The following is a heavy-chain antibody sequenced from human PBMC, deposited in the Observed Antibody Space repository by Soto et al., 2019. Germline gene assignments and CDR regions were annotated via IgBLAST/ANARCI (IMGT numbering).Heavy chain of an antibody. CDR1: GFTFSSYG. CDR3: ARELSLWFGEQSYYYYYMDV. J-gene: IGHJ6*03. CDR2: IWYDGSNK. V-gene: IGHV3-33*01. D-gene: IGHD3-10*01. Sequence: GGSLRLSCAASGFTFSSYGMHWVRQAPGKGLEWVAVIWYDGSNKYYADSVKGRFTISRDNSKNTLYLQMNSLRAEDTAVYYCARELSLWFGEQSYYYYYMDVWGKGTTVTVSS.